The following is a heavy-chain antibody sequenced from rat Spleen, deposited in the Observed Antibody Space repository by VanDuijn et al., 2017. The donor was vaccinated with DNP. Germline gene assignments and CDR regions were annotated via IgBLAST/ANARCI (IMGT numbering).Heavy chain of an antibody. Sequence: EVQLVESGGDLVQPGRSLKLSCAASGFTFSNYDMAWVRQAPTKGLEWVASISTSGGSTYYRDSVKGRFTISRDNAESTLYLQMDSLGSEDTATYYCATHPLTTVAPNWFASWGRGTLVTVSS. J-gene: IGHJ3*01. V-gene: IGHV5-27*01. D-gene: IGHD1-1*01. CDR1: GFTFSNYD. CDR2: ISTSGGST. CDR3: ATHPLTTVAPNWFAS.